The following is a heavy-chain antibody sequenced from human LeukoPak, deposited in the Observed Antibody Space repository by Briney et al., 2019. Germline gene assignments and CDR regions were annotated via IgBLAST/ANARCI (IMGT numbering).Heavy chain of an antibody. CDR3: ARRSSSGWYPDYYYYYMDV. CDR2: IRYDGSNK. V-gene: IGHV3-30*02. D-gene: IGHD6-19*01. J-gene: IGHJ6*03. Sequence: GGSLRLSCAASGFTFSSYGMHWVRQAPGKGLEWVAFIRYDGSNKYYADSVKGRFTISRDNSKNTLYLKMNSLRGEDTAVYYCARRSSSGWYPDYYYYYMDVWGKGTTVTVSS. CDR1: GFTFSSYG.